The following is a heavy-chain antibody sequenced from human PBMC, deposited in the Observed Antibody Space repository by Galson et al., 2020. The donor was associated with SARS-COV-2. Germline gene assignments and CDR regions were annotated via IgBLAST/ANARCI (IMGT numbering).Heavy chain of an antibody. Sequence: SQTLSLTCTVSGGSFSSYNWTWIRQPPRKGLEWIGYIYYSGSTKYNPSLKSRVTISVDTPKNQLSLKLSSVTAADTAVYYCARERGYFDSRSYYYYYMDVGGKGTTVTISS. J-gene: IGHJ6*03. CDR2: IYYSGST. CDR1: GGSFSSYN. V-gene: IGHV4-59*01. D-gene: IGHD3-22*01. CDR3: ARERGYFDSRSYYYYYMDV.